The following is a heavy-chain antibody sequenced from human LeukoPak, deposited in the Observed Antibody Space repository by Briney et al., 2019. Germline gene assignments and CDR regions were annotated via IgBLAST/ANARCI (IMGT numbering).Heavy chain of an antibody. J-gene: IGHJ3*02. V-gene: IGHV3-23*01. D-gene: IGHD1-26*01. CDR1: GFSYSSYA. CDR3: VKGVRMGVTSAFDI. CDR2: ISGSGDT. Sequence: GGSLRLSCAVSGFSYSSYAMSWVRQAPGKGLEGVSTISGSGDTYYVDSVKGRFTISRDNSKNTLYLQMNSLRAEDTAVYYCVKGVRMGVTSAFDIWGQGTMVTVSS.